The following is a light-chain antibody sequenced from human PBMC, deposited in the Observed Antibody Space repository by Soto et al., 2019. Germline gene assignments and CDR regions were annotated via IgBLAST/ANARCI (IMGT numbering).Light chain of an antibody. CDR1: SYNIGSNT. CDR2: SNN. CDR3: AAWDDSLNVVV. V-gene: IGLV1-44*01. J-gene: IGLJ2*01. Sequence: QSVLTQPPSASGTPGQRVTISCSGSSYNIGSNTVNWYQQLPGTAPKLLIYSNNQRPSGVPDRFSGSKSGTSASLAISGLQSEDEADYDCAAWDDSLNVVVFGGGTKLTVL.